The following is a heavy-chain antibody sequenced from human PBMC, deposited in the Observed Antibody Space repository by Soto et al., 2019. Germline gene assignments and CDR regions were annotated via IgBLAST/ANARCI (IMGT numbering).Heavy chain of an antibody. CDR1: GGSISSGDYY. V-gene: IGHV4-30-4*01. D-gene: IGHD5-12*01. Sequence: QVQLQESGPGLVKPSQTLSLTCTVSGGSISSGDYYWSWLRQPPGKGLEWNGNNYYSGSTYYNPSHKSGVNISAATSKNQFPQKRSSRTAADTAVYYCAGGDSGYDHWGQGTLVTVSS. J-gene: IGHJ5*02. CDR3: AGGDSGYDH. CDR2: NYYSGST.